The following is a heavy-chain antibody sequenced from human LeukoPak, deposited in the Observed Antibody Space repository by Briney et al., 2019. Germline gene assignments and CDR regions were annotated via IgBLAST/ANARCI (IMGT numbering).Heavy chain of an antibody. CDR2: SNSDGSST. Sequence: GGSLRLSCVASGFTFSRYWMHWVRQAPGKGLVWVSRSNSDGSSTNYADSVKGRFTISRDNAKNTLYLQMNSLRAEDTAVYYCARENWWLRFNWFDPWGQGTLVTVSS. CDR1: GFTFSRYW. CDR3: ARENWWLRFNWFDP. V-gene: IGHV3-74*01. J-gene: IGHJ5*02. D-gene: IGHD5-12*01.